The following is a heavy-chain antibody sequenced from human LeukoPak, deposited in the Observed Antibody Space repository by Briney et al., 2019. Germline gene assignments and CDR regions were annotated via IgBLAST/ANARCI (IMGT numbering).Heavy chain of an antibody. D-gene: IGHD6-13*01. CDR1: GYSISSGYY. V-gene: IGHV4-38-2*02. J-gene: IGHJ4*02. CDR3: ARHGVAAANLDY. CDR2: IYYSGST. Sequence: SETLSLTCIVSGYSISSGYYWGWIRQPPGKGLEWIGSIYYSGSTYYNPSLKSRVTISVDTSKNQFSLKLSSVTAADTAAYYCARHGVAAANLDYWGQGTLVTVSS.